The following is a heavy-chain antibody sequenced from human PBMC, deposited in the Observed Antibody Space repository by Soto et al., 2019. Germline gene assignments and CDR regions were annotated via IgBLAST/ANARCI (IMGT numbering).Heavy chain of an antibody. CDR3: ARDTSGRFDY. CDR2: ISSSSYI. D-gene: IGHD3-10*01. J-gene: IGHJ4*02. Sequence: EVQLVESGGGLVKPGGSLRLSCAASGFTFSAYSTNWVRQAPGKGLEWVSSISSSSYIYYADSVKGRFTISRDNAINSLYLQMNSLRVEDTALYSCARDTSGRFDYWGQGALVTVSS. CDR1: GFTFSAYS. V-gene: IGHV3-21*01.